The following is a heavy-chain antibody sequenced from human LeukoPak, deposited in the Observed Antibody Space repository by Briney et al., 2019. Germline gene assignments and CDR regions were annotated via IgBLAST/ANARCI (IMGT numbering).Heavy chain of an antibody. Sequence: ASVKVSCKASGYTFTGYYMHWVRQAPGQGLEWMGWINPNSGGTNYAQKFQGRVTMTRDTSISTAYMELSRLRSDDTAVYYCARVGGENSGYGLPDYYYYGMDVWGQGTTVTVSS. J-gene: IGHJ6*02. CDR2: INPNSGGT. D-gene: IGHD5-12*01. CDR3: ARVGGENSGYGLPDYYYYGMDV. CDR1: GYTFTGYY. V-gene: IGHV1-2*02.